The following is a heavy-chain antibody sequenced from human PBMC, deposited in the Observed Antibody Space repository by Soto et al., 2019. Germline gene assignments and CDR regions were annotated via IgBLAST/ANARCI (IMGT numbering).Heavy chain of an antibody. V-gene: IGHV3-23*01. CDR2: MSASGGST. Sequence: DVHLLESGGGLVQPGGSLRLSCTASGFTFSNYAMSWVRQAPGKGLEWVSSMSASGGSTYYADSVKGRFTISRDNSKKTLDLHMSSLRAEDTAFYYCAKEPNYDFWSGYRYFDSWGQGSLVTVSS. D-gene: IGHD3-3*01. CDR1: GFTFSNYA. CDR3: AKEPNYDFWSGYRYFDS. J-gene: IGHJ4*02.